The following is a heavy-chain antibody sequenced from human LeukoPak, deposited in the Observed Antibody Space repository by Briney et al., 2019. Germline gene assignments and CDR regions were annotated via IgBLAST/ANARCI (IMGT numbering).Heavy chain of an antibody. D-gene: IGHD5-18*01. CDR3: ATYPGPAIQGSFDY. V-gene: IGHV1-46*01. CDR2: IDPSSGDT. Sequence: ASVKVSCKASGYAFTNYYMSWVRQAPGQGPEWMGAIDPSSGDTQFAPKFEGRVTVTADTSTSTVYMEMSSLRSDDTAMYYCATYPGPAIQGSFDYWGQGTLVTVSS. J-gene: IGHJ4*02. CDR1: GYAFTNYY.